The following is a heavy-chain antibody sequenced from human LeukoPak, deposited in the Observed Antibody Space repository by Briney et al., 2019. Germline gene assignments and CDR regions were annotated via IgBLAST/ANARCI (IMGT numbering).Heavy chain of an antibody. D-gene: IGHD3-10*01. J-gene: IGHJ4*02. CDR2: INPNSGGT. CDR1: GYTFTGYY. Sequence: ASVKASCKASGYTFTGYYMHWVRQAPGQGLEWMGWINPNSGGTNYAQKFQGRVTMTRDTSISTAYMELSRLRSDDTAVYYCARGLWFGELPTDYWGQGTLVTVSS. V-gene: IGHV1-2*02. CDR3: ARGLWFGELPTDY.